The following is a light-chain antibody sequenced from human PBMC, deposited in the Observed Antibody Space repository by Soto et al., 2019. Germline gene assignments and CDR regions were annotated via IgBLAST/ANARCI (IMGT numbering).Light chain of an antibody. CDR2: GNT. V-gene: IGLV1-40*01. J-gene: IGLJ1*01. Sequence: QLVLTQPPSVSGAPGQRVTIYCTGSSSNIGAGYPVRWYQQLPGTAPKLLIFGNTNRPSGVPDRFSGSRSGLAITGLQAEDEADYYCQSYDSSLSGYVFGAGTKLTVL. CDR3: QSYDSSLSGYV. CDR1: SSNIGAGYP.